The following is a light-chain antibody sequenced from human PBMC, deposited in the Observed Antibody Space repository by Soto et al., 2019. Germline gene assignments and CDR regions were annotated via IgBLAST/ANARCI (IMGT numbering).Light chain of an antibody. CDR3: QQLNSYPLT. J-gene: IGKJ4*01. V-gene: IGKV1-9*01. Sequence: DIQLTQSPSFLSASVGDRVTITCRASQGISSFLAWYQQKPGQAPKLLIYAASTLQSGVPSRFSGSGSGTEFNLTVSSLQPGDFATYFCQQLNSYPLTFGGGTKVEI. CDR2: AAS. CDR1: QGISSF.